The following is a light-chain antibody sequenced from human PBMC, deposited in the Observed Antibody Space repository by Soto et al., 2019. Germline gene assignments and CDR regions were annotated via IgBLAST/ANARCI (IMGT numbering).Light chain of an antibody. J-gene: IGKJ1*01. CDR2: GAS. V-gene: IGKV3-20*01. CDR3: QQYGSSFWT. Sequence: EIVMTQSPATLSVSPGERATLSCRASQRISSSYLAWYQQKPGQAPRLLIYGASSRATGIPDRFSGSGSGTDFTLTISRLEPEDFAVYYCQQYGSSFWTFGQGTKVDI. CDR1: QRISSSY.